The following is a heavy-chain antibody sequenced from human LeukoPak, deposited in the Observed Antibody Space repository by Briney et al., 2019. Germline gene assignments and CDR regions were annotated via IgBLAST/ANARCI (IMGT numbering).Heavy chain of an antibody. Sequence: GSLRLSCSASGFTFSSYAMHWVRQAPGKGLEWIGEIYHSGSTNYNPSLKSRVTISVDKSKNQFSLKVRYVTAADTAVYYCAREMFRGVIGYWGQGTLVTVSS. J-gene: IGHJ4*02. CDR2: IYHSGST. CDR1: GFTFSSYA. CDR3: AREMFRGVIGY. V-gene: IGHV4-4*02. D-gene: IGHD3-10*01.